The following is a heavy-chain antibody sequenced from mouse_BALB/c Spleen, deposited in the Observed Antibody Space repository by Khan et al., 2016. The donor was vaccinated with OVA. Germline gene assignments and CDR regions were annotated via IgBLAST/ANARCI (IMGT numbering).Heavy chain of an antibody. CDR2: INPYNGDT. D-gene: IGHD1-2*01. CDR3: ARAGYGGFAY. CDR1: GYSFTDYT. J-gene: IGHJ3*01. Sequence: VQLQQSGPELVKPGASMKISCKASGYSFTDYTMNWVKQSPGKNLEWIGRINPYNGDTNYNQNFKGKATLTVDKSSSTAYMQLISLTSEDSAVYYCARAGYGGFAYWGQGTLVTVSA. V-gene: IGHV1S135*01.